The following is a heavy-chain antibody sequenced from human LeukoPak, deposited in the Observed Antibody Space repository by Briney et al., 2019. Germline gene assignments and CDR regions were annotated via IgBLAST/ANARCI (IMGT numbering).Heavy chain of an antibody. CDR2: ISSSSSYI. Sequence: GGSLRLSCAASGCTFSRYRMKWVGQAPGKGREWVSSISSSSSYIYYADSVKGRFTISRDNAKNSLYLQMNTLRAEDTAVYYCARDQLDYDFWSGYYVNYYYYGMDVWGQGTTVTVSS. CDR3: ARDQLDYDFWSGYYVNYYYYGMDV. D-gene: IGHD3-3*01. J-gene: IGHJ6*02. V-gene: IGHV3-21*01. CDR1: GCTFSRYR.